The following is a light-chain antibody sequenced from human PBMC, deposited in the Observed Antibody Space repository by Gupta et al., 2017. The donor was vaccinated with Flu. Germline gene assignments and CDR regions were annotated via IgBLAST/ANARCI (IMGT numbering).Light chain of an antibody. Sequence: DIQMTQSPSTLSAYVGDRVTINCRASQSINDWLAWYQQKPGKAPKLLIYQASNLESGVRSRFSGSGSGTXFALTIXSLQPNDFATYNCQQDIICPTPFGXGTMV. CDR3: QQDIICPTP. CDR2: QAS. CDR1: QSINDW. V-gene: IGKV1-5*03. J-gene: IGKJ1*01.